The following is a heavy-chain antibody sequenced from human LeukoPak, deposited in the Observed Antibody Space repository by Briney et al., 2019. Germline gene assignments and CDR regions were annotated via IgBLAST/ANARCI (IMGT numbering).Heavy chain of an antibody. CDR3: ARAQRYCSGGSCAAKHFDY. D-gene: IGHD2-15*01. Sequence: GGSLGLSCAASGFTFSSYWMSWVRQAPGKGLEWVANIKQDGSEKYYVDSVKGRFTISRDNAKNSLYLQMNSLRAEDTAVYYCARAQRYCSGGSCAAKHFDYWGQGTLVTVSS. J-gene: IGHJ4*02. CDR2: IKQDGSEK. V-gene: IGHV3-7*01. CDR1: GFTFSSYW.